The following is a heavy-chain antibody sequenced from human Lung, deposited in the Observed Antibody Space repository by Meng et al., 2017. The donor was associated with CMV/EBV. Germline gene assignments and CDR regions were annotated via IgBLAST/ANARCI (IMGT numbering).Heavy chain of an antibody. CDR3: ARDVDWSLGY. J-gene: IGHJ4*02. CDR2: ISTRSDGI. Sequence: ASVXVSCKASGYTFTKYGISWVRQAPGQGLEWMAWISTRSDGIKYAQNFQDRVTLTTDTSTRTAYMELGGLRSDDTAMYYCARDVDWSLGYWGQGTLVTVSS. CDR1: GYTFTKYG. D-gene: IGHD3-9*01. V-gene: IGHV1-18*01.